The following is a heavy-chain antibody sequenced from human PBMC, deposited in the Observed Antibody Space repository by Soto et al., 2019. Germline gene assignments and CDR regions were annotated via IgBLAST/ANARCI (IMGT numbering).Heavy chain of an antibody. V-gene: IGHV5-10-1*01. CDR1: GYSFTSYW. Sequence: PGGSLKISCNGSGYSFTSYWISWGRQMPWKGLEWMGRIDPSDSYTNYSPSFQGHVTISADKSISTACLQWSSLKASDTAMYYCAFEASAAATYYYYGMDVWGQGTTVTVSS. J-gene: IGHJ6*02. D-gene: IGHD6-13*01. CDR3: AFEASAAATYYYYGMDV. CDR2: IDPSDSYT.